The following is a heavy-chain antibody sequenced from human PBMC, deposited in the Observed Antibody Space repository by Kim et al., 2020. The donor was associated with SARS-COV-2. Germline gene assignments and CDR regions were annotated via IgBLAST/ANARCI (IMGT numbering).Heavy chain of an antibody. V-gene: IGHV3-11*01. CDR2: IVTRGSSI. CDR3: ARTRWTGGPFYLDY. D-gene: IGHD2-8*02. J-gene: IGHJ4*02. CDR1: GFTFSDYY. Sequence: GGSLRLSCAASGFTFSDYYMSWIRQAPGKGLEWLSYIVTRGSSIYYADSVKGRFTISRDNAKNSLYLQMNSLRAEDTAVYYCARTRWTGGPFYLDYWGQGTLVTVSS.